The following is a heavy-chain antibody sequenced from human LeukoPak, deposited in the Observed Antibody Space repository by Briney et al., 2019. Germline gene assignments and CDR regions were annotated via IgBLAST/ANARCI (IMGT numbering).Heavy chain of an antibody. J-gene: IGHJ4*02. CDR3: ARGTGLHDY. Sequence: PGGSLRVSCAASGFTFSTYWMHWVRQAPGNGLVWVSHINSDGSTTTYADSVKGRFTISRDNAKNTLYLQMNSLRAEDTAVYYCARGTGLHDYWGQGTLVTVSS. CDR1: GFTFSTYW. V-gene: IGHV3-74*01. CDR2: INSDGSTT. D-gene: IGHD2-8*02.